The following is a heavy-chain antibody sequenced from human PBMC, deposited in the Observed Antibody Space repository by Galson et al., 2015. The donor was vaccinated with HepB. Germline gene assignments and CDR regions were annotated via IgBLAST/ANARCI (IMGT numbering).Heavy chain of an antibody. CDR1: GGSISSSSYY. Sequence: TLSLTCTVSGGSISSSSYYWGWIRQPQGKGLEWIGSIYYSGSTYYNPSLKSRVTISVDTSKNQFSLKLSSVTAADTAVYYCARRPIQYSSSSGYYFDYWGQGTLVTVSS. CDR3: ARRPIQYSSSSGYYFDY. CDR2: IYYSGST. J-gene: IGHJ4*02. D-gene: IGHD6-13*01. V-gene: IGHV4-39*01.